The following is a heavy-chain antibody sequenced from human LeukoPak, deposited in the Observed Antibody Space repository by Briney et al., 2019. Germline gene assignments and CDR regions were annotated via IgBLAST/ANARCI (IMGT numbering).Heavy chain of an antibody. D-gene: IGHD7-27*01. V-gene: IGHV1-8*01. J-gene: IGHJ4*02. CDR1: GYTFTSHD. CDR3: VRTPPNWGFDY. Sequence: ASVQISCKASGYTFTSHDMKWVRQATGEGREGMGWMSPNSRDTGYAQKFQGRVIMTSDSSISTAYMELSSLRSEDTAIYYCVRTPPNWGFDYWGQGTLVTVSS. CDR2: MSPNSRDT.